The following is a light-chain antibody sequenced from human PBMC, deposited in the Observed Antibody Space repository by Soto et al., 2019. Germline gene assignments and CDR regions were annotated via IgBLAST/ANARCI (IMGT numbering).Light chain of an antibody. CDR2: SNN. CDR1: SSNFGAGYD. J-gene: IGLJ2*01. CDR3: AAWDDSLNAVV. Sequence: QSVLTQPPSVSGAPGQRVTISCTGSSSNFGAGYDVHWYQQLPGTAPKLLIYSNNQRPSGVPDRFSGSKSGTSASLAISGLQSEDEADYYCAAWDDSLNAVVFGGGTQLTVL. V-gene: IGLV1-40*01.